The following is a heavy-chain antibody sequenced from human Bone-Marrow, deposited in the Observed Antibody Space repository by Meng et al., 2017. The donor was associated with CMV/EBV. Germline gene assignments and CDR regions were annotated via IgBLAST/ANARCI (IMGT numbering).Heavy chain of an antibody. V-gene: IGHV3-30*03. CDR2: ISYDGSNK. J-gene: IGHJ6*02. D-gene: IGHD6-19*01. CDR3: ARDQVGGSGFRYYYYGMDV. CDR1: GFTFSSYS. Sequence: LSLTCAASGFTFSSYSMNWVRQAPGKGLEWVAVISYDGSNKYYADSVKGRFTISRDNSKNTLYLQMNSLRAEDTAVYYCARDQVGGSGFRYYYYGMDVWGQGTTVTVSS.